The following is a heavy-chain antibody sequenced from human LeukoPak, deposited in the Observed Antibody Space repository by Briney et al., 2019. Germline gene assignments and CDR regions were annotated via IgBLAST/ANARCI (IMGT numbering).Heavy chain of an antibody. CDR2: IKQDGSEK. CDR1: GFTFSTYW. Sequence: GGSLRLSCAASGFTFSTYWMSWVRQAPGRGLEWVANIKQDGSEKYYVDSVKGRFTISRDNSKNTLYLQMNSLRAEDTAVFYCAKDRDDYVWGSYLGAFDIWGQGTMVTVSS. V-gene: IGHV3-7*03. D-gene: IGHD3-16*01. J-gene: IGHJ3*02. CDR3: AKDRDDYVWGSYLGAFDI.